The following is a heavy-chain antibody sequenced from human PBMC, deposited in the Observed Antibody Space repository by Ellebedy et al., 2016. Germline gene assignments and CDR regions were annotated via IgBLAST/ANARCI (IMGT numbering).Heavy chain of an antibody. D-gene: IGHD4-11*01. V-gene: IGHV1-2*02. Sequence: ASVKVSXKASRYTFTGYYMHWVRQAPGQGLEWMGWINPNGGIKYAQKFQGRVTMTRDTSISTAYMELRRLRSDDTALYYCARWGDNYMNAYYFDYWGQGTLITVSS. J-gene: IGHJ4*02. CDR1: RYTFTGYY. CDR2: INPNGGI. CDR3: ARWGDNYMNAYYFDY.